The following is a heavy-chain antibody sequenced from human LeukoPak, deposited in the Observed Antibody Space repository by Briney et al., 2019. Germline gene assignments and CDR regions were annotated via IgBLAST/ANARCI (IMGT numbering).Heavy chain of an antibody. J-gene: IGHJ4*02. V-gene: IGHV3-33*01. D-gene: IGHD2-15*01. CDR3: AGRHCSDGNCYFAGADAFDY. CDR1: GFTFSSYG. CDR2: IWYDGSNK. Sequence: PGGSLRLSCAASGFTFSSYGMHWVRQAPGKGLEWVAVIWYDGSNKYYADSVKGRFTISRDNSKNTLYLQMNSLRAEDTAVYFCAGRHCSDGNCYFAGADAFDYWGQGTLVTVSS.